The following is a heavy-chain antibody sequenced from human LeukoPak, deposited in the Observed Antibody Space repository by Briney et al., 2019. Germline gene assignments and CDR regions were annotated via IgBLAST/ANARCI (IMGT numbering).Heavy chain of an antibody. CDR3: ARDGVPVVGASHFDY. CDR1: GFTFSGYW. D-gene: IGHD1-26*01. J-gene: IGHJ4*02. Sequence: PGGSLRLSCAASGFTFSGYWMHWVRQAPGKGLEWVAVISYDGSTKYYADSVKGRFTISRDNSKNTLYLQMNSLRAEDTAVYYCARDGVPVVGASHFDYWGQGTLVTVSS. V-gene: IGHV3-30*03. CDR2: ISYDGSTK.